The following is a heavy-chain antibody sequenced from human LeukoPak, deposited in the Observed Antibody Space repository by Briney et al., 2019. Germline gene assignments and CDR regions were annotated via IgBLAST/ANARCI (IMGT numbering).Heavy chain of an antibody. J-gene: IGHJ4*02. CDR1: GYTFTSYY. CDR2: INPNSGGT. V-gene: IGHV1-2*04. D-gene: IGHD6-19*01. CDR3: ARSRYPGSSGWYNY. Sequence: ASVKVSCKASGYTFTSYYMHWVRQAPGQGLEWMGWINPNSGGTNYAQKFQGWVTMTRDTSISTAHMELSRLRSDDAAVYYCARSRYPGSSGWYNYWGQGTLVTVSS.